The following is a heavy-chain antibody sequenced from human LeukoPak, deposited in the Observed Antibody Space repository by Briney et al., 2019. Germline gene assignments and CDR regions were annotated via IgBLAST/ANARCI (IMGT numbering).Heavy chain of an antibody. Sequence: RGSLRLSCAASGFTFSSYGMHWVRQAPGKGLEWVAFIRYDGSNKYYADSVKGRFTISRDNSKNTLYLQMNSLRAEDTAVYYCAKAALRGIAAAGTFPDYFDYWGQGTLVTVSS. CDR3: AKAALRGIAAAGTFPDYFDY. CDR1: GFTFSSYG. D-gene: IGHD6-13*01. J-gene: IGHJ4*02. V-gene: IGHV3-30*02. CDR2: IRYDGSNK.